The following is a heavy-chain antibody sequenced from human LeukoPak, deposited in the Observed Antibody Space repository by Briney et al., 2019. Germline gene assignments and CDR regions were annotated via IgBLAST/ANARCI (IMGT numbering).Heavy chain of an antibody. D-gene: IGHD3-22*01. CDR2: IGSSGSYI. CDR1: GFTFSAFA. Sequence: GGSLRLSCAASGFTFSAFAMNWVRQAPGKGLEWVSSIGSSGSYIYYADSVKGRLTISRDNAKNSLYLQMNSLRADDTAVYYCARDSSGSYRLDYWGQGTPVTVSS. V-gene: IGHV3-21*01. J-gene: IGHJ4*02. CDR3: ARDSSGSYRLDY.